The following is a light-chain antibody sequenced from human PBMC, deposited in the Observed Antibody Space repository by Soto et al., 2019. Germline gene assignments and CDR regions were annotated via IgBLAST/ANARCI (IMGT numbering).Light chain of an antibody. V-gene: IGLV1-40*01. CDR1: SSNIGAGYD. J-gene: IGLJ2*01. CDR3: QSYDSSLSGLV. Sequence: QPVLTQPPSVSGAPGQRVTISCTGSSSNIGAGYDVHWYQQLPGTAPKLLIYGNSNRPSGVPDRFSDSKSGTSASLAITGLQAEDEADYYCQSYDSSLSGLVFGGGTKVTVL. CDR2: GNS.